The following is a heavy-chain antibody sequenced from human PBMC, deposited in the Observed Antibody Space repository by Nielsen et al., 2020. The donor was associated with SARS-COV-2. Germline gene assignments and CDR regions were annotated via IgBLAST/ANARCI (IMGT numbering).Heavy chain of an antibody. CDR3: ARLGGDYDASRGYYYYYYMDV. D-gene: IGHD4/OR15-4a*01. J-gene: IGHJ6*03. CDR2: IYYSGST. Sequence: LRLSCTVSGGSISSGGYYWSWIRQHPGEGLEWIGYIYYSGSTNYNPSLKSRVTISVDTSKNQFSLKLSSVTAADTAVYYCARLGGDYDASRGYYYYYYMDVWGKGTTVTVSS. V-gene: IGHV4-31*03. CDR1: GGSISSGGYY.